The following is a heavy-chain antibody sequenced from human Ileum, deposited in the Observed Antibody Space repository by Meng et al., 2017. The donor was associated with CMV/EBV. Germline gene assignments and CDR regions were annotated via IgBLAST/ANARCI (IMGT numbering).Heavy chain of an antibody. V-gene: IGHV3-73*01. Sequence: GESLKISCAASGFTFSDSAVHWVRQASGKGLEWVSRIRSKGNDYATGYAASVKGRFIISRDDSENTAYLQMNGLKTDDTAVYYCTRLSEDPVRGVIQAFDYRGQGALVTVSS. D-gene: IGHD3-10*01. CDR3: TRLSEDPVRGVIQAFDY. CDR2: IRSKGNDYAT. J-gene: IGHJ4*02. CDR1: GFTFSDSA.